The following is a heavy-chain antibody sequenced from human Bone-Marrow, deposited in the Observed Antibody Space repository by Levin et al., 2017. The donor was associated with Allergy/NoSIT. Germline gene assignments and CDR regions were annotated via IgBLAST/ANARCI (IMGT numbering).Heavy chain of an antibody. V-gene: IGHV3-66*01. CDR2: IHSGGRK. J-gene: IGHJ4*02. Sequence: GESLKISCAASGFTISTNYMSWVRQVPGKGLEWVSIIHSGGRKNYADSVKGRFTISRDNYNNTLYLQMNSLRGEDTAIDYCARDDVVATHHWGQGTLVIVSS. CDR1: GFTISTNY. D-gene: IGHD5-12*01. CDR3: ARDDVVATHH.